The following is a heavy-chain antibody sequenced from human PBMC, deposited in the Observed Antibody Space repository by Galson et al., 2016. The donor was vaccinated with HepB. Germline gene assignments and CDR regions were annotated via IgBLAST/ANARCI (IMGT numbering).Heavy chain of an antibody. J-gene: IGHJ4*02. CDR1: GYTFSSYY. CDR3: ARELDQITGTF. CDR2: INPSGGRT. Sequence: SVKVSCKASGYTFSSYYMHWVRQAPGQGLEWMGMINPSGGRTSYAHNFQGRVTMTRDTSTSTVYMELSSLRSEDTAIYYCARELDQITGTFWGQGTLVTVSS. V-gene: IGHV1-46*01. D-gene: IGHD1-7*01.